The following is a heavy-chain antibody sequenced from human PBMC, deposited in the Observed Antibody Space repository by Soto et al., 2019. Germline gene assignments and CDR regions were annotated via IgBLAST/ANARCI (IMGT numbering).Heavy chain of an antibody. D-gene: IGHD3-10*01. CDR1: GFTFSSYG. CDR3: AKGPWFGELLFGWFDP. CDR2: ISYDGSNK. J-gene: IGHJ5*02. V-gene: IGHV3-30*18. Sequence: QVQLVESGGGVVQPGRSLRLSCAASGFTFSSYGMHWVRQAPGKGLEWVAVISYDGSNKYYADSVKGRFTISRDNSKNTLYRQMNSLRAEDTAVYYCAKGPWFGELLFGWFDPWGQGTLVTVSS.